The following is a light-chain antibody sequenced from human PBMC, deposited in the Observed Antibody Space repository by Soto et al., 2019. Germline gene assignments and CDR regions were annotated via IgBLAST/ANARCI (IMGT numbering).Light chain of an antibody. CDR1: QGVGTW. J-gene: IGKJ4*01. Sequence: DIQMTQSPSSVSASVGDRVTITCRASQGVGTWLAWFQQKPGEAPRLLIYTASTLHSGVPSRFSGSGSGTDFTLTITSLQPEDFATYYCQQGDSFPLTFGGGTKVDI. V-gene: IGKV1-12*01. CDR2: TAS. CDR3: QQGDSFPLT.